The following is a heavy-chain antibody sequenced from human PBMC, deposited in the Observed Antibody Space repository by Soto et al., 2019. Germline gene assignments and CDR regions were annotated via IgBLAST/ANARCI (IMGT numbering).Heavy chain of an antibody. Sequence: QVQLQQWGAGLLKPSETLSLTCAVYGESISNYHWTWIRQPPGKGLEWIGEINHGGSTHYNPSRKSRVTISVDTSNNQLSLKLTCVTAADTAVYYCVYSGYSFDYGGQETLVTVSS. CDR2: INHGGST. D-gene: IGHD3-22*01. V-gene: IGHV4-34*01. J-gene: IGHJ4*02. CDR1: GESISNYH. CDR3: VYSGYSFDY.